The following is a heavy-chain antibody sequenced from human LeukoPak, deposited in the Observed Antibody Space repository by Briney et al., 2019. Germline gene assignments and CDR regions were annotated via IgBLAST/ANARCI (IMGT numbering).Heavy chain of an antibody. D-gene: IGHD3-3*01. Sequence: ASVKVSCKAYGYTFTSYYMHWVRQAPGQGREWMGIINPSGGSTSYAQKFQGRVTITRDTSTSTVYMELSSLRSEDTAVYYCARGANFGVVISVYWGQGTLVTVSS. J-gene: IGHJ4*02. CDR1: GYTFTSYY. CDR2: INPSGGST. CDR3: ARGANFGVVISVY. V-gene: IGHV1-46*03.